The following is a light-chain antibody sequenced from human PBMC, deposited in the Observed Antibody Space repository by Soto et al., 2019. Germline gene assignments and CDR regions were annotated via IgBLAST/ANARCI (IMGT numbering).Light chain of an antibody. Sequence: EIVLTQSPGTLSVSPGEGVTLSCRASQSVSSNLAWYQQRPGQAPRLLIYGASNRATDIPARFSGSGSGTEFTRTISSLQSEDFAVFFCQQYHDWPLTFGGGTKVEIK. CDR2: GAS. J-gene: IGKJ4*01. CDR3: QQYHDWPLT. V-gene: IGKV3-15*01. CDR1: QSVSSN.